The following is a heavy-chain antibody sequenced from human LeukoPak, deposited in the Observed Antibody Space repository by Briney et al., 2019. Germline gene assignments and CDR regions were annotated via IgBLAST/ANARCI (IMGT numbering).Heavy chain of an antibody. CDR1: GGTFSSYA. D-gene: IGHD4-17*01. CDR2: IIPIFGTA. V-gene: IGHV1-69*13. J-gene: IGHJ4*02. Sequence: ASVKVSCTASGGTFSSYAISWVRQAPGQGLEWMGGIIPIFGTANYAQKFQGRVTITADESTSTAYMELSSLRSEDTAVYYCATYGDYRGFDYWGQGTLGTVSS. CDR3: ATYGDYRGFDY.